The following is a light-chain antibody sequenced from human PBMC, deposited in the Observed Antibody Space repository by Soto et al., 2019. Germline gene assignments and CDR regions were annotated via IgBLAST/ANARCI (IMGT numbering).Light chain of an antibody. Sequence: EIVLTQSPATLSLSPGERATLSCRASQSVSSYLAWYQQKPGQAPRLLIYGASSRATGIPDRFSGSGSGTDFTLTISRLEPEDFAVYYCQQSETFGQGTRLEIK. CDR3: QQSET. CDR1: QSVSSY. V-gene: IGKV3-20*01. CDR2: GAS. J-gene: IGKJ5*01.